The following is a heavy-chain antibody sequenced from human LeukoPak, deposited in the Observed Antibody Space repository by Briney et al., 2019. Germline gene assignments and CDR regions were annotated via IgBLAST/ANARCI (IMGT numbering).Heavy chain of an antibody. Sequence: ASVKVSCKASGGTFSSYAISWVRQAPGQGLEWMGWISAYNGNTNYAQKLQGRVTMTTDTSTSTAYMELRSLRSDDTAVYYCARTAPSTEPLPEDYWGQGTLVTVSS. CDR1: GGTFSSYA. D-gene: IGHD1-14*01. CDR2: ISAYNGNT. J-gene: IGHJ4*02. CDR3: ARTAPSTEPLPEDY. V-gene: IGHV1-18*01.